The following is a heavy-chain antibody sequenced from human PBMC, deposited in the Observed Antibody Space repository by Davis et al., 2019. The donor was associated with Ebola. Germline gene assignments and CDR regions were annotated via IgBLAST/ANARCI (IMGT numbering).Heavy chain of an antibody. CDR1: GFTFNNYA. Sequence: GESPKIPCVASGFTFNNYAMSWVRQAPGQGLEWVSDISASGGTTYHTDPVKGRFTISRDNSKNTLYLQMNNLRAEDTAVDYCSRSGTEHFDYWGQGTLVTVSS. D-gene: IGHD1-14*01. V-gene: IGHV3-23*01. J-gene: IGHJ4*02. CDR3: SRSGTEHFDY. CDR2: ISASGGTT.